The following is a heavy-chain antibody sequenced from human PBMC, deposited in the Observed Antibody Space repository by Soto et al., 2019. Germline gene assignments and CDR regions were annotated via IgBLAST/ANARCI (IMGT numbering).Heavy chain of an antibody. D-gene: IGHD3-22*01. Sequence: SETLSLTCAVYGGSFSGYYWSWIRQPPGKGLEWIGEINHSGSTNYNPSLKSRVTISVDTSKNQFSLKLSSVTAADTAVYYCARAYYYDSSGYYQGSSGMDVWGQGTTVTV. CDR2: INHSGST. V-gene: IGHV4-34*01. J-gene: IGHJ6*02. CDR1: GGSFSGYY. CDR3: ARAYYYDSSGYYQGSSGMDV.